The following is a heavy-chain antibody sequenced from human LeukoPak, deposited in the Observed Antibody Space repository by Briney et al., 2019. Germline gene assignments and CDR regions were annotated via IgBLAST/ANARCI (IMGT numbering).Heavy chain of an antibody. CDR2: ISWNSRHV. CDR3: VRDFMAMGGTTAYLHY. Sequence: GGSLRLSCAASGFTFSDFSMNCVRRSPGRGRECVYSISWNSRHVYYGGSVWGPFTISRNDARNSLFLEMNSLRAEDMAVYYCVRDFMAMGGTTAYLHYWGQGTLVTVSS. V-gene: IGHV3-21*01. J-gene: IGHJ1*01. D-gene: IGHD1-26*01. CDR1: GFTFSDFS.